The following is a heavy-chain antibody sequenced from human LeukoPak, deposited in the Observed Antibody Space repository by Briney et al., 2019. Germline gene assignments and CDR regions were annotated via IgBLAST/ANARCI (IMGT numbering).Heavy chain of an antibody. CDR1: GGSISSYY. CDR3: ARGTAAAGRVGYFDY. J-gene: IGHJ4*02. CDR2: IYYSGST. Sequence: SETLSLTCTASGGSISSYYWSWIRQPPGKGLEWIGYIYYSGSTNYNPSLKSRVTISVDTSKNQFSLKLSSVTAADTAVYYCARGTAAAGRVGYFDYWGQGTLVTVSS. V-gene: IGHV4-59*01. D-gene: IGHD6-13*01.